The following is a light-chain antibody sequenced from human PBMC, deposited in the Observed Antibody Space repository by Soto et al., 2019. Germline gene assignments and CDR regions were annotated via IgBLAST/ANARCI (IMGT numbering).Light chain of an antibody. CDR1: QSIRSW. V-gene: IGKV1-5*03. CDR2: KAS. Sequence: DIQMTQSPSTLSASIGDRVTVTCRASQSIRSWLAWYQQKPGKAPKLLIYKASSLESGVPSRFSGSGSGTEFTLTISSLQPDDFATYFCQQYNDYSPTFGQGTKLEIK. J-gene: IGKJ2*01. CDR3: QQYNDYSPT.